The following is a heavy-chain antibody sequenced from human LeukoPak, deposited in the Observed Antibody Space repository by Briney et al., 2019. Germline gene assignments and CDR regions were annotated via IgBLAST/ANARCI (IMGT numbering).Heavy chain of an antibody. V-gene: IGHV4-59*12. Sequence: MTSETLSLTCTVSGGSISSYYWSWIRQPPGKGLEWIGYIYYSGSTNYNPSLKSRVTISVDTSKNQFSLKLSSVTAADTAVYYCARLGPRFGLKDWGQGTLVTVSS. J-gene: IGHJ4*02. CDR1: GGSISSYY. CDR2: IYYSGST. D-gene: IGHD3-10*01. CDR3: ARLGPRFGLKD.